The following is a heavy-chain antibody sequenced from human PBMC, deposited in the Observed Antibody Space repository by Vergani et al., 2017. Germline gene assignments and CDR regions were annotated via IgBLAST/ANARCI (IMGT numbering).Heavy chain of an antibody. Sequence: QVQLQQWGAGLLKPSETLSLTCAVYGGSFSGYYWSWIRQPPGKGLEWIGEINHSGSTNYNPSLKSRVTRSVDTSKNQFSLKLSSVTAADTAVYYCARYCSVGSCFNYWGQGTLVTVSS. CDR1: GGSFSGYY. V-gene: IGHV4-34*01. CDR3: ARYCSVGSCFNY. CDR2: INHSGST. J-gene: IGHJ4*02. D-gene: IGHD2-15*01.